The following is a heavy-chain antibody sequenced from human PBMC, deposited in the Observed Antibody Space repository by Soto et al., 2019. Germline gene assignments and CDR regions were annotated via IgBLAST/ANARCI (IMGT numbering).Heavy chain of an antibody. J-gene: IGHJ6*02. V-gene: IGHV3-33*01. CDR1: GFIFSNFG. CDR2: VWYDGSNG. Sequence: GGSLRLSCTASGFIFSNFGMHWVRQAPGKGLEWVAGVWYDGSNGVSAESVKGRFTISRDNSKNTLYLQMTSLRAEDTAVYYSARDPRTARASAMDVWGQGTTVTVSS. CDR3: ARDPRTARASAMDV. D-gene: IGHD6-6*01.